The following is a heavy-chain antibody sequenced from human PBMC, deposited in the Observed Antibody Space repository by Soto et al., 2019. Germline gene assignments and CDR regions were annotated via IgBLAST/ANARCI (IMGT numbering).Heavy chain of an antibody. D-gene: IGHD6-6*01. CDR2: IIPIFGTA. Sequence: VKVSCKASGGTFSSYAISWVRQAPGQGLEWMGGIIPIFGTANYAQKFQGRVTITAGESTSTAYMELSSLRSEDTAVYYCARVFLQPGIAARPDSHYYYGMDVWGQGTTVTVSS. CDR1: GGTFSSYA. J-gene: IGHJ6*02. CDR3: ARVFLQPGIAARPDSHYYYGMDV. V-gene: IGHV1-69*01.